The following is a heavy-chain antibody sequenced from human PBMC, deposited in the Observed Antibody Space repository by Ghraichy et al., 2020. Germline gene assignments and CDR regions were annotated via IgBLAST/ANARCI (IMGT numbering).Heavy chain of an antibody. J-gene: IGHJ5*02. CDR2: IYSGGST. V-gene: IGHV3-53*01. D-gene: IGHD3-22*01. CDR3: ARADDSSGYYPGWFDP. CDR1: GFTVSSNY. Sequence: GGSLRLSCAASGFTVSSNYMSWVRQAPGKGLEWVSVIYSGGSTYYADSVKGRFTISIENTKNTLYLQMNSLRAEDTAVYYCARADDSSGYYPGWFDPWGQGTLVTVSS.